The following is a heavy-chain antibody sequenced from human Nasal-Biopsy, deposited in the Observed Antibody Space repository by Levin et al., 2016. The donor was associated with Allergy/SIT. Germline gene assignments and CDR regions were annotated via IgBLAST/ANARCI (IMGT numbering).Heavy chain of an antibody. V-gene: IGHV3-23*01. Sequence: GGSLRLSCAASGFTFSQYAMTWVRQTPGKGLEWVSTISRDSSKTHYADSVKGRFTISRDNSYNTLNLQMNSLSGDDTAVYYCARGVTGPYNLAFGERHWFDPWGQGTQVTVSS. CDR3: ARGVTGPYNLAFGERHWFDP. D-gene: IGHD5-24*01. CDR1: GFTFSQYA. CDR2: ISRDSSKT. J-gene: IGHJ5*02.